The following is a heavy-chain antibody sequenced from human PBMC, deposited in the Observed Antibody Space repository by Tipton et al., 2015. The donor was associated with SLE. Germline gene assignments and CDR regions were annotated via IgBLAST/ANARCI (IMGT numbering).Heavy chain of an antibody. Sequence: TLSLTCAVYGGSFSGYYWSWIRQPPGKGLEWIGYIYYSGNTYYNPSLKSRVTISVDTSKNQFSLKLSSVTAADTAVYYCARGGGFDPWGQGTLVTVSS. D-gene: IGHD3-16*01. J-gene: IGHJ5*02. CDR2: IYYSGNT. V-gene: IGHV4-34*01. CDR1: GGSFSGYY. CDR3: ARGGGFDP.